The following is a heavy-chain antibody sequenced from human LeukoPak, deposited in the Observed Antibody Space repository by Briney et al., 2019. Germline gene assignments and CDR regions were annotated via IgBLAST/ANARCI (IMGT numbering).Heavy chain of an antibody. J-gene: IGHJ6*03. Sequence: SETLSLTCTVSGGSISTSNYYWGWIRQPPGKGLEWIGNIFYSGSTYYSPSLRSRVTISLDTSRNQFSLKLNSVTAADTAVYYCARGGRDGYNLPFHYYYYYMDVWGTGTTVTVSS. CDR2: IFYSGST. CDR3: ARGGRDGYNLPFHYYYYYMDV. V-gene: IGHV4-39*07. CDR1: GGSISTSNYY. D-gene: IGHD5-24*01.